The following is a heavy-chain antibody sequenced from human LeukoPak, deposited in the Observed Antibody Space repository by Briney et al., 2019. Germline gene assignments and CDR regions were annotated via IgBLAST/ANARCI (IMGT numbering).Heavy chain of an antibody. Sequence: GGSLRLSCRVCVCTFNSYSMNWLRQAPGKGLEWVASIIGSGSEMFCADSLKGRFTISRYNSENSLYLQMNSLRVEDKAVYYCSKFQSDIVGAMFFAFDVWGQGTMVSVSS. J-gene: IGHJ3*01. CDR3: SKFQSDIVGAMFFAFDV. V-gene: IGHV3-21*06. CDR2: IIGSGSEM. CDR1: VCTFNSYS. D-gene: IGHD1-26*01.